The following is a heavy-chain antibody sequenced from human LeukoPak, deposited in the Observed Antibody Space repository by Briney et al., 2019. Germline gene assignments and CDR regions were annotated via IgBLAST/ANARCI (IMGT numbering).Heavy chain of an antibody. D-gene: IGHD2-15*01. CDR1: GFTFTNYW. J-gene: IGHJ5*02. CDR2: IKQDGSEK. CDR3: ARGKGVYCSGSGYYWFDP. V-gene: IGHV3-7*01. Sequence: PGGSLRLSCAASGFTFTNYWMSWVRQAPRKGLEWVANIKQDGSEKYYVDSVKGRFTISRDNAKNSLYLQMNSLRAEDTAVYYCARGKGVYCSGSGYYWFDPWGQGTLVTVSS.